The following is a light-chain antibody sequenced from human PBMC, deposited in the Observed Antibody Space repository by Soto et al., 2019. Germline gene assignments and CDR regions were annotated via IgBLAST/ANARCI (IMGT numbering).Light chain of an antibody. CDR2: GSS. Sequence: EIVLTQSPGTLSSSPWERATLSCRASQSVSSSYLAWYQHRPGQAPRLLIYGSSRRATGIPDRFGGSGSGTDFTLTISRLEPEDFAVYYCQQYGDSSWTFGQGTQVEIK. CDR1: QSVSSSY. J-gene: IGKJ1*01. CDR3: QQYGDSSWT. V-gene: IGKV3-20*01.